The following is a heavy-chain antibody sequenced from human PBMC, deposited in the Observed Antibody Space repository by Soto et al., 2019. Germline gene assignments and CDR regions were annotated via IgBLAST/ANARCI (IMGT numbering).Heavy chain of an antibody. CDR3: ARDIHDYGDYGDAFDI. CDR2: IYHSGGT. Sequence: QVQLQESGPGLVKPSGTLSLTCAVSGGSISSSNWWSWVRQPPGKGLEWFGGIYHSGGTNYNTYLTSRLTISVDKSKNQFSLKLSSVTAADTAVYYCARDIHDYGDYGDAFDIWGQGTMVTVSS. J-gene: IGHJ3*02. D-gene: IGHD4-17*01. CDR1: GGSISSSNW. V-gene: IGHV4-4*02.